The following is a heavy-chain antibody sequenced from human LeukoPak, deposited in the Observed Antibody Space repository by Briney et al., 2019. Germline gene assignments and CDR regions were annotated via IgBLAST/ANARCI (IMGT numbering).Heavy chain of an antibody. Sequence: GGSLRLSCAASAFTFSSYGMHWVRQAPGKGLEWVAFIRYDGSNKYYADSVKGRFTISRDNSKNTLYLQMSSLRAEDTAVYYCAKDFGYCGSRSCSDYLDYWGQGTLVTVSS. CDR1: AFTFSSYG. CDR2: IRYDGSNK. D-gene: IGHD2-2*01. J-gene: IGHJ4*02. CDR3: AKDFGYCGSRSCSDYLDY. V-gene: IGHV3-30*02.